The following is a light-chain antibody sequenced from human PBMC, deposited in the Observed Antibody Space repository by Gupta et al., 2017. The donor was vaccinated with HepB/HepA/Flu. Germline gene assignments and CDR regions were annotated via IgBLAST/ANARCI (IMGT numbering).Light chain of an antibody. V-gene: IGLV1-47*01. J-gene: IGLJ2*01. Sequence: QSVLTQPPSASGTPGQRVTISCSGSSSNIGSKYVYWYQQLPGTAPQLLIVRNNQRPSGVLDRLSGYKACTSDSRAIRGLRSDEEADDYCAGWDDSLRGRVFGGGTKLTVL. CDR1: SSNIGSKY. CDR3: AGWDDSLRGRV. CDR2: RNN.